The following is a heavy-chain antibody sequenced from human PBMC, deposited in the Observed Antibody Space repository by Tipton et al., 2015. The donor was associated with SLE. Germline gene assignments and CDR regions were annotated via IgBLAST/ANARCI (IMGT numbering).Heavy chain of an antibody. Sequence: SLRLSCEASGFTFSSYWMHWVRQAPGKGLVWVSRINSDGSSTSYADSVKGRFTISRDNAKNTLYLQMNSLRAEDTAVYYCASKRGGNGNWYFDLWGRGTLVTVSS. J-gene: IGHJ2*01. D-gene: IGHD4-23*01. CDR3: ASKRGGNGNWYFDL. V-gene: IGHV3-74*01. CDR2: INSDGSST. CDR1: GFTFSSYW.